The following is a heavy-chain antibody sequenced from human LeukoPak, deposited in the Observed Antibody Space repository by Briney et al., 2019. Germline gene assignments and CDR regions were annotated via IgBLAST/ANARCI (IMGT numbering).Heavy chain of an antibody. CDR2: ISAYNGNT. D-gene: IGHD2-2*01. J-gene: IGHJ4*02. CDR3: ARGQLGYCSSTSCYQHHFDY. CDR1: GYTFTSYG. Sequence: GASVKVSRKTSGYTFTSYGISWVRQAPGQGLEWMGWISAYNGNTNYAQKLQGRVTMTTDTSTSTAYMELRSLRSDDTAVYYCARGQLGYCSSTSCYQHHFDYWGQGTLVTVSS. V-gene: IGHV1-18*01.